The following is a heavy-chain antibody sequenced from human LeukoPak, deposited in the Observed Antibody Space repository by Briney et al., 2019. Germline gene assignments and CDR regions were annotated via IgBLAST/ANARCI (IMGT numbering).Heavy chain of an antibody. CDR3: ARAEIVVVVAATPIDYYYGMDV. Sequence: GESLRLSCAASGFTISSYSMNWVRQAPGKGLEWVSSISSSSSDIYYADSVKGRFTISSDNAKNSLYLPMNSLRAEDTAVYYCARAEIVVVVAATPIDYYYGMDVWGQGTTVTVSS. CDR2: ISSSSSDI. D-gene: IGHD2-15*01. CDR1: GFTISSYS. J-gene: IGHJ6*02. V-gene: IGHV3-21*01.